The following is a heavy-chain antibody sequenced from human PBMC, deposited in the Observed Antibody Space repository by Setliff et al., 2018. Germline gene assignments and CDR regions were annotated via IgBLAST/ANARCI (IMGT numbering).Heavy chain of an antibody. D-gene: IGHD5-18*01. J-gene: IGHJ6*03. CDR1: GGTFSSYG. CDR3: AREGVDTRSSTYYRYYMDV. Sequence: SVKVSCKASGGTFSSYGISWVRQAPGQGLEWMGGTIPIFGSTNYAQKFQDRVTIITDESTSTAYMELSSLRTEDTAVYYCAREGVDTRSSTYYRYYMDVWGKGTTVTVSS. V-gene: IGHV1-69*05. CDR2: TIPIFGST.